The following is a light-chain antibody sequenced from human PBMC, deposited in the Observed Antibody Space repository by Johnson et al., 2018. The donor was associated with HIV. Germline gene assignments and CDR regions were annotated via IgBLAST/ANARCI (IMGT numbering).Light chain of an antibody. V-gene: IGLV1-51*02. CDR3: GTWDSSLSASYV. CDR1: SPNIGNNY. J-gene: IGLJ1*01. CDR2: ETN. Sequence: QSVLTQPPSVSAAPGQKVTISCSGSSPNIGNNYVSWYQQLPGAAPKLLIYETNKRPSGIPDRFSGSKSGTSATLGITGLQTGDEADYYCGTWDSSLSASYVFGTGTKVAVL.